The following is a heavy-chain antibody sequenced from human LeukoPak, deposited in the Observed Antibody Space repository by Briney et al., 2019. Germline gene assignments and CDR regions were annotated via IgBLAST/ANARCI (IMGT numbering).Heavy chain of an antibody. Sequence: PSETLSLTCTVSGGSISSYYWSWIRQPPGKGLEWIGYIYYSGSTNYNPSLKSRVTISVDTSKNQFSLKLSSVTAADTAVYYWSRDDGSYDYVWGSYRFDYWGQGTLVTVSS. CDR1: GGSISSYY. CDR3: SRDDGSYDYVWGSYRFDY. J-gene: IGHJ4*02. D-gene: IGHD3-16*02. V-gene: IGHV4-59*01. CDR2: IYYSGST.